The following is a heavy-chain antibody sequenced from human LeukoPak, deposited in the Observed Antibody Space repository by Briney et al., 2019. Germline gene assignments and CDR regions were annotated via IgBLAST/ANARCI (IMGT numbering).Heavy chain of an antibody. CDR2: ISGDGAST. CDR3: AKVRYRGSYFDY. D-gene: IGHD1-26*01. V-gene: IGHV3-43*02. CDR1: GFTFDAYA. J-gene: IGHJ4*02. Sequence: GGSLRLSCAASGFTFDAYAMHWVRQAPGKGLEWVSVISGDGASTYYADSVKGRFTISRDTSKDFLYLRMNSLTTDDTALYYCAKVRYRGSYFDYWGQGTLVTVSS.